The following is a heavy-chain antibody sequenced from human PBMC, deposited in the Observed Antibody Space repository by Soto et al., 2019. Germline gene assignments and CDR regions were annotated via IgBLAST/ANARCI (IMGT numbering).Heavy chain of an antibody. CDR3: AKGVGIVSYFDY. D-gene: IGHD1-26*01. CDR2: ISGSGGST. Sequence: EVQLLESGGGLVQPGGSLRLSCAASGFTFSSYAMSWVRQAPGKGLEWVSAISGSGGSTYYADSVKGRFTISRDNSKDALYLQMNSLRAEDTAVYFCAKGVGIVSYFDYGGQGNLVTVSS. V-gene: IGHV3-23*01. CDR1: GFTFSSYA. J-gene: IGHJ4*02.